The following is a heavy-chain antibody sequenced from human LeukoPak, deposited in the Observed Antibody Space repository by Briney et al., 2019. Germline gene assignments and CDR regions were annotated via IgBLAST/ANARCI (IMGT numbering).Heavy chain of an antibody. J-gene: IGHJ4*02. CDR1: GFSLSTRGVG. CDR3: AHSGYDILTGSLYYFDY. CDR2: IYWNDDK. D-gene: IGHD3-9*01. V-gene: IGHV2-5*01. Sequence: SGPTLVNPTQTLTLTCTFSGFSLSTRGVGVGWIRQPPGKALEWLALIYWNDDKRYSPSLKSRLTITKDTSKNQVVLTMTNMDPVDTATYYCAHSGYDILTGSLYYFDYWGQGTLVTVSS.